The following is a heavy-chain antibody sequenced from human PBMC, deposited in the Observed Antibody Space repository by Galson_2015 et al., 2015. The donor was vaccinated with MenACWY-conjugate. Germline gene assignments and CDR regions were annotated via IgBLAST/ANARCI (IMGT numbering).Heavy chain of an antibody. Sequence: SLRLSCAASGFTFSSYNMNWVRQAPGKGLEWVANIKQDGSEKYYVDSVKGRFTISRDNAKNSVFLQMNTLRVEDTAVYYCASGSGWLIDYWGQGSLVTVSS. J-gene: IGHJ4*02. D-gene: IGHD6-19*01. CDR1: GFTFSSYN. CDR3: ASGSGWLIDY. V-gene: IGHV3-7*03. CDR2: IKQDGSEK.